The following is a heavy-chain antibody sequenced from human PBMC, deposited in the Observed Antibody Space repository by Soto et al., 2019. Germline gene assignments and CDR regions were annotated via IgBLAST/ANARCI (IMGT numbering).Heavy chain of an antibody. V-gene: IGHV4-59*01. J-gene: IGHJ4*02. CDR3: ARDLAAVPRAFDY. Sequence: SETLSLTCTVSGGSISSYFYIWVRQPPGKGLEWIGSVYYTGTTDYSPSLKSRVTISVDTSKTQFSLNLRSVTAADTAVYYCARDLAAVPRAFDYWGRGTLVTVSS. CDR2: VYYTGTT. CDR1: GGSISSYF. D-gene: IGHD6-13*01.